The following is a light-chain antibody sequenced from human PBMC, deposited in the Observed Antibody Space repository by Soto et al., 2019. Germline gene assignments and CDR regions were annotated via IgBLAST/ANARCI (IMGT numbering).Light chain of an antibody. CDR1: SSNIGSNT. V-gene: IGLV1-44*01. J-gene: IGLJ1*01. CDR2: NNN. Sequence: QSVLTQPPPASGTPGQRVTISCSGSSSNIGSNTVNWYQQLPGTAPKLLIYNNNQRPSGVPDRFSGSKSGTSASLAISGLQCEDEADYYCAAWDDSLNGLVFGTGTKLTVL. CDR3: AAWDDSLNGLV.